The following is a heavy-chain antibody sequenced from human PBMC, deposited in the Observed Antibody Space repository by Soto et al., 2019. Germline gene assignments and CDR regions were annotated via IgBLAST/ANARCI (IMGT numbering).Heavy chain of an antibody. Sequence: SETLSLTCSVSIGSISSGGCYWSFLQQPPGKGLEWIGYIYYSGSTNYNPSLKSRVTISVDTSKNQFSLKLSSVTAADTAVYYCARQQYYYDSSGYYNWGQGTLVTVSS. CDR3: ARQQYYYDSSGYYN. CDR2: IYYSGST. V-gene: IGHV4-61*08. CDR1: IGSISSGGCY. D-gene: IGHD3-22*01. J-gene: IGHJ4*02.